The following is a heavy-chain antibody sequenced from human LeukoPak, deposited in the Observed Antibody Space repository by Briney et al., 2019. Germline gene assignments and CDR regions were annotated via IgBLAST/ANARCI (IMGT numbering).Heavy chain of an antibody. CDR1: GFTFSSYG. CDR3: AKSNSGWYGGFDN. Sequence: PGGSLRLSCVASGFTFSSYGMHWVRQAPGKGPEWVALISYDGGDKYYVDSVKGRFTISRDNSKNTLNLQMNSLRAEDTAVYYCAKSNSGWYGGFDNWGQGTLVTVSS. V-gene: IGHV3-30*18. CDR2: ISYDGGDK. D-gene: IGHD6-19*01. J-gene: IGHJ4*02.